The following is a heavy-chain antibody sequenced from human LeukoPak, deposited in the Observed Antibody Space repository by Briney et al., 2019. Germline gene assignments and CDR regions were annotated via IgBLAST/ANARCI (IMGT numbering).Heavy chain of an antibody. CDR3: ASQNFVGSFDY. CDR2: ISPNTGDT. J-gene: IGHJ4*02. D-gene: IGHD2/OR15-2a*01. Sequence: ASVKVSCKASGYTFTAYYIHWVRQAPGQGLEWMGRISPNTGDTTYAQKFQGRVTMTRDTSISTAYMELSRLRSDDTAVYYCASQNFVGSFDYWGQGTLVTVSS. CDR1: GYTFTAYY. V-gene: IGHV1-2*02.